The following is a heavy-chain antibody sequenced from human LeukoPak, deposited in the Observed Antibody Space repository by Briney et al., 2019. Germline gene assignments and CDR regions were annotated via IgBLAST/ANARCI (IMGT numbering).Heavy chain of an antibody. D-gene: IGHD3-16*01. CDR1: GGSFSGYY. CDR2: INHSGST. V-gene: IGHV4-34*01. J-gene: IGHJ3*02. CDR3: ARPGFGGAFDI. Sequence: PSETLSLTCAVYGGSFSGYYWSWIRQPPGKGLEWIGEINHSGSTNYNPSLKSRVTISVDRSKNHFSLKLSSVTAADTAVYYCARPGFGGAFDIWGQGTMVTVYS.